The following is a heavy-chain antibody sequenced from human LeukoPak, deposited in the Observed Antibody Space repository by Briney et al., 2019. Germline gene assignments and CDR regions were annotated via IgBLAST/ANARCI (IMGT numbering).Heavy chain of an antibody. D-gene: IGHD5-24*01. J-gene: IGHJ6*03. V-gene: IGHV3-11*01. Sequence: GGSLRLSRAASGFTFSDYYMSWIRQAPGKGLEWVSYISSSGSTIYYADSVKGRFTISRDNAKNSLYLQMNSLRADDTAVYYCATEITPYYYMDVWGKGTTVTVSS. CDR1: GFTFSDYY. CDR2: ISSSGSTI. CDR3: ATEITPYYYMDV.